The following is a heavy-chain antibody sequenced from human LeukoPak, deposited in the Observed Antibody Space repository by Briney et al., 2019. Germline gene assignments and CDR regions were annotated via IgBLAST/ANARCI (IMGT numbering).Heavy chain of an antibody. Sequence: ASVKVSCKASGYTFSDYYMHWVRQAPGQGLEWMGWINTNTGNPTYAQGFTGRLVFSLDTSVSTAYLQISSLKAEDTAVYFCARGLSGCSGGSCYSDYWGQGTLVTVSS. D-gene: IGHD2-15*01. V-gene: IGHV7-4-1*02. J-gene: IGHJ4*02. CDR2: INTNTGNP. CDR3: ARGLSGCSGGSCYSDY. CDR1: GYTFSDYY.